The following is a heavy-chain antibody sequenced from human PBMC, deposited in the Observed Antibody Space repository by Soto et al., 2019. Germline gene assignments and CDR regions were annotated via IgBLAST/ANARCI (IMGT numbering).Heavy chain of an antibody. V-gene: IGHV4-31*03. D-gene: IGHD6-13*01. Sequence: QVQLQESGPGLVKPSQTLSLTCTVSGGSISSGGYYWSWIRQHPGKGLEWIGYIYYSGSTYYNPSLKSRVTISVDTSKNQFSLKLSSVTAADTAVYYCARGHLSIAAAGTLYYYYGMDVWGQGTTVTVSS. J-gene: IGHJ6*02. CDR2: IYYSGST. CDR1: GGSISSGGYY. CDR3: ARGHLSIAAAGTLYYYYGMDV.